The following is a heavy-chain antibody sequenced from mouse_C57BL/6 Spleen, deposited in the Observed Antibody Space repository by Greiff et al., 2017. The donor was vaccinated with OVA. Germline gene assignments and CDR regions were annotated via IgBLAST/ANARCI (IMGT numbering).Heavy chain of an antibody. V-gene: IGHV1-54*01. Sequence: QVQLQQSGAELVRPGTSVKVSCKASGYAFTNYLIEWVKQRPGQGLEWIGVINPGSGGTNYNEKFKGKATLTADKSSSTAYMQLSSLTSEDSAVYFCARYDRDYYAMDYWGQGTSVTVSS. CDR3: ARYDRDYYAMDY. CDR2: INPGSGGT. D-gene: IGHD2-14*01. J-gene: IGHJ4*01. CDR1: GYAFTNYL.